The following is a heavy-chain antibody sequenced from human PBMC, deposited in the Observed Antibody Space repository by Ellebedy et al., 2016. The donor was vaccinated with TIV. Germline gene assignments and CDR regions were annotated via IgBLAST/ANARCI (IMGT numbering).Heavy chain of an antibody. CDR2: IKQDGSEK. D-gene: IGHD6-13*01. Sequence: GESLKISCAASGFTFSSDWMTWVRQVPGKGLEWVAHIKQDGSEKYYVDSVKGRFTISRDNAENSLYLQMNSLRAEDTADYYCARRGLAAGGTLLYYWGQGTLVTVSS. V-gene: IGHV3-7*03. CDR3: ARRGLAAGGTLLYY. CDR1: GFTFSSDW. J-gene: IGHJ4*02.